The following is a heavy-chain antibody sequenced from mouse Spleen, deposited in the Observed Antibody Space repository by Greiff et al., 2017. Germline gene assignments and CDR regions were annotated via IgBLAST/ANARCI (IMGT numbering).Heavy chain of an antibody. D-gene: IGHD2-13*01. CDR1: GFTFSSYT. CDR3: ARRGYGDYPFAY. CDR2: ISSGGGNT. Sequence: EVQGVESGGGLVKPGGSLKLSCAASGFTFSSYTMSWVRQTPAKRLEWVATISSGGGNTYYPDSVKGRFTISRDNARNTLYLQMSSLRSEDTAMYYCARRGYGDYPFAYWGQGTLVTVSA. J-gene: IGHJ3*01. V-gene: IGHV5-9*04.